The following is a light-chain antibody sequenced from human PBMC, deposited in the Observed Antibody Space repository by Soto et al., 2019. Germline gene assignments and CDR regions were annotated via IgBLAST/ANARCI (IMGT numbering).Light chain of an antibody. CDR2: GAC. Sequence: AIELTQSPSSLSASVGDRDHLSCRASQGIGNALGWYQQKPGKPPKVLIYGACNLQSGVPPRFSGSGSGTDFTLAISSLQPEDSATYYCLQDINYPWTFGQGTKVDIK. J-gene: IGKJ1*01. CDR3: LQDINYPWT. CDR1: QGIGNA. V-gene: IGKV1-6*01.